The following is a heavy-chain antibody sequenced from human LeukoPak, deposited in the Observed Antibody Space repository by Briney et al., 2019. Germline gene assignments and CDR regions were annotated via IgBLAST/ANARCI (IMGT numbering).Heavy chain of an antibody. CDR1: GFTVSSNY. CDR2: IYSGGTT. CDR3: ARAPYYYDDSGYYYDNFYYGMDV. Sequence: GGPLRLSCAASGFTVSSNYMNWVRQAPGKGLEWVSVIYSGGTTYYADSVEGRFTISRDNSKNMLYLQMNSLRAEDTAVYYCARAPYYYDDSGYYYDNFYYGMDVWGQGTTVTVSS. D-gene: IGHD3-22*01. V-gene: IGHV3-53*01. J-gene: IGHJ6*02.